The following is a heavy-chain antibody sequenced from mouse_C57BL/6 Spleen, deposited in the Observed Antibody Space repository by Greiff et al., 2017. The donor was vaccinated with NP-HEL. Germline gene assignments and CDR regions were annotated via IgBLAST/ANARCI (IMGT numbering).Heavy chain of an antibody. J-gene: IGHJ4*01. CDR1: GFSFNTYA. V-gene: IGHV10-1*01. CDR3: VRQLGRGYAMDY. CDR2: IRSKSNNYAT. D-gene: IGHD4-1*01. Sequence: EVQLVESGGGLVQPKGSLKLSCAASGFSFNTYAMNWVRQAPGKGVEWVARIRSKSNNYATYYADSVKDRFTISIDDSESMLYLQMNNLKTEDTAMYYCVRQLGRGYAMDYWGQGTSVTVSS.